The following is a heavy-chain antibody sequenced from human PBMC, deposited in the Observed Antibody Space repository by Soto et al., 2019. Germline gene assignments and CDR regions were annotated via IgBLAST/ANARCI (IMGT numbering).Heavy chain of an antibody. D-gene: IGHD6-13*01. V-gene: IGHV3-30*18. Sequence: PGGSLRLSCAASGFPFSPYGMHWVRQAPGKGLEWVAGISNDGSNTYYGDSVKGRFTISRDNSEKTLYLQMNSLRAADTAVYYCAKEHPATAAGGIDSWGQGTLVPVSS. J-gene: IGHJ4*02. CDR2: ISNDGSNT. CDR1: GFPFSPYG. CDR3: AKEHPATAAGGIDS.